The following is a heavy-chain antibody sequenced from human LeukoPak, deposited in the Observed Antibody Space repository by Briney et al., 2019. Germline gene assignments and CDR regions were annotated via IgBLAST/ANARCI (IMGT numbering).Heavy chain of an antibody. CDR1: GGSLSTSSYY. J-gene: IGHJ6*03. Sequence: SQTLSLTCTVSGGSLSTSSYYWSWLRQPAGKGLEWIGRISASGRTTYSPSLNSRVTMSVYTSKNQFTLKLTSVTAADTAVYYRVRGYCGDDCYLYYYYGYMDVWGKGTTVTVSS. CDR3: VRGYCGDDCYLYYYYGYMDV. D-gene: IGHD2-21*02. CDR2: ISASGRT. V-gene: IGHV4-61*02.